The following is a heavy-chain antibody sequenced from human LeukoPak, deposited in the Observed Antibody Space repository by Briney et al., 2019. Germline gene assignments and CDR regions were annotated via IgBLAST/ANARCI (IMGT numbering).Heavy chain of an antibody. CDR2: ISSSGTTR. V-gene: IGHV3-48*04. Sequence: GGSLRLSCAASRFTFSSYSMNWVRQAPGKGLEWVSYISSSGTTRYYADSVKGRFTISVDNANNSLFLQMNSLRAEDTAVYYCARGLRWLQYNYWGQGTLVTVSS. D-gene: IGHD5-24*01. J-gene: IGHJ4*02. CDR1: RFTFSSYS. CDR3: ARGLRWLQYNY.